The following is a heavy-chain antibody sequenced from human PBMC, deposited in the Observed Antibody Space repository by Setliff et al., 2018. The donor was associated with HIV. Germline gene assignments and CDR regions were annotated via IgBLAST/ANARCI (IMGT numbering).Heavy chain of an antibody. Sequence: PGGSLRLSCAASGFTFSNAWMSWVRQAPGKGLEWVGRIKSKTDGGTTDYAAPVKGRFTLSRDDSRNIAYLQMNSLKTEDTAVYYCARDFSYGYFFYGMDVWGQGTTVTVSS. V-gene: IGHV3-15*01. CDR2: IKSKTDGGTT. D-gene: IGHD1-26*01. CDR1: GFTFSNAW. J-gene: IGHJ6*02. CDR3: ARDFSYGYFFYGMDV.